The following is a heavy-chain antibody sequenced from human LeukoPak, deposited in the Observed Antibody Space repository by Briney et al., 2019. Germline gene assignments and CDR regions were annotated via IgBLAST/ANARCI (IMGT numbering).Heavy chain of an antibody. D-gene: IGHD4-17*01. Sequence: ASVKVSCKASGYTFTTYYLHWVRQAPGQGLEWMGIINPSGGSTSYAQKFQGRVTMTRDMSTSTVYMELSSLRSEDTAVYYCAREITVTTSGYFDYWGQGTLVTVSS. V-gene: IGHV1-46*01. CDR1: GYTFTTYY. CDR2: INPSGGST. J-gene: IGHJ4*02. CDR3: AREITVTTSGYFDY.